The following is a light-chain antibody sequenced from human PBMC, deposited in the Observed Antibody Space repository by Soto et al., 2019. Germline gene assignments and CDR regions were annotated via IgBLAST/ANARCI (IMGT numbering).Light chain of an antibody. Sequence: QPVLTQPPSVSGAPGQRVTISCTGSRSNIGAGYDVHWYQQLPGTAPKLLIYGNSNRPSGVPDRFSGSKSGTSASLAITGLQAEDEADYYCQSYDSSLSGDVFGTGTKLTVL. CDR2: GNS. CDR1: RSNIGAGYD. J-gene: IGLJ1*01. V-gene: IGLV1-40*01. CDR3: QSYDSSLSGDV.